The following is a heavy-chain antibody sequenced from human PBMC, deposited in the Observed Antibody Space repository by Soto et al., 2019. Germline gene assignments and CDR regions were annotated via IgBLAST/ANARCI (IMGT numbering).Heavy chain of an antibody. CDR3: AKDQGVVVPAAGYGMDV. V-gene: IGHV3-23*01. CDR2: ISGSGGST. Sequence: PGGSLRLSCAASGFTFSSYAMSWVRQVPGKGLEWVSAISGSGGSTYYADSVKGRFTISRDNSKNTLYLQMNSLRAEETAVYYCAKDQGVVVPAAGYGMDVWGQGTTVTVSS. CDR1: GFTFSSYA. J-gene: IGHJ6*02. D-gene: IGHD2-2*01.